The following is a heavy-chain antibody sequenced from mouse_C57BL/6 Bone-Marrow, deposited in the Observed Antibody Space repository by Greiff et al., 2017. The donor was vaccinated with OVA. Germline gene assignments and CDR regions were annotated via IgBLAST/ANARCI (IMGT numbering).Heavy chain of an antibody. Sequence: VQLQQSGAELVRPGASVKLSCKASGYTFTDYYINWVKQRPGQGLEWIARIYPGSGNTYYNEKFKGKATLTAEKSSSTAYMQLSSLTSEDSAVYFCARTLYGSGFAYWGQGTLVTVSA. CDR2: IYPGSGNT. V-gene: IGHV1-76*01. CDR3: ARTLYGSGFAY. CDR1: GYTFTDYY. D-gene: IGHD1-1*01. J-gene: IGHJ3*01.